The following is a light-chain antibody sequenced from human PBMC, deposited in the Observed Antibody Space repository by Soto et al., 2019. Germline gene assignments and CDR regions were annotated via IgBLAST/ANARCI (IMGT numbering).Light chain of an antibody. CDR3: SSYTSSNPLCV. Sequence: QSVLTQPASVSGSPGQSITISCTGTSSDVGGYNYVSWYQQHPGKAPKLLLYEVSYRPSGVSNRFSGSKSGNRASLTISGLQAEDEADYYCSSYTSSNPLCVFGTGTKLIVL. CDR2: EVS. J-gene: IGLJ1*01. CDR1: SSDVGGYNY. V-gene: IGLV2-14*01.